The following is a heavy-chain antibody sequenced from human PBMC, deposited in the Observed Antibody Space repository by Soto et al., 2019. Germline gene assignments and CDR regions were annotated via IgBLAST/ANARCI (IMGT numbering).Heavy chain of an antibody. D-gene: IGHD6-6*01. Sequence: SVKVSCKASGGTFSSYAISWVRQAPGQGLEWMGWIIPIFGRANYAQKFQGRVTMTRDTSTSTAYMELSRLRSDDTAVYYCAREGDSSSPAAEYFQHWGQGTLVTVSS. V-gene: IGHV1-69*05. J-gene: IGHJ1*01. CDR2: IIPIFGRA. CDR3: AREGDSSSPAAEYFQH. CDR1: GGTFSSYA.